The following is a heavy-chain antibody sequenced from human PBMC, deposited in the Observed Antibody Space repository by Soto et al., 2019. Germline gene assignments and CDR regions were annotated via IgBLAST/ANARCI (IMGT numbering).Heavy chain of an antibody. CDR1: GFTVSSNY. D-gene: IGHD5-18*01. V-gene: IGHV3-53*01. J-gene: IGHJ4*02. CDR2: IYSGGST. CDR3: ARVTAMVGLDY. Sequence: GGSLRLSCAASGFTVSSNYMSWVRQAPGKGLEWVSVIYSGGSTYYADSVKGRFTISRDNSKNTLYLQMNSLRAEDTAVYYCARVTAMVGLDYWGQGTLVTSPQ.